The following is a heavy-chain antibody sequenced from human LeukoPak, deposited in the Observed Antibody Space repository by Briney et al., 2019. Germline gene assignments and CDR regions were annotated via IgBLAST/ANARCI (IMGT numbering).Heavy chain of an antibody. J-gene: IGHJ5*02. Sequence: PGGSLRLSCAASGFTFSSYAFHWVRQTPGKGLEWVAVLSYDGSNKYYADSVKGRFTISRDNSKNMLYLQMNSLRAEDTAVYYCARDRGGQGSVFDFWSGYPDQWGQGTLVTVSS. V-gene: IGHV3-30*04. CDR2: LSYDGSNK. D-gene: IGHD3-3*01. CDR3: ARDRGGQGSVFDFWSGYPDQ. CDR1: GFTFSSYA.